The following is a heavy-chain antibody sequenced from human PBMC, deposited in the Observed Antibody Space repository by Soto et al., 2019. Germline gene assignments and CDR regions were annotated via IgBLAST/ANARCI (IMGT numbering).Heavy chain of an antibody. D-gene: IGHD4-17*01. Sequence: ASVKVSCKASGGTFSSYAISWVRQAPGQGLEWMGGIIPIFGTANYAQKFQGRVTITADESTSTAYMELSSLRSEDTAVYYCATYYYGDRSYYYGMDVWGQGTTVTVSS. CDR2: IIPIFGTA. CDR1: GGTFSSYA. CDR3: ATYYYGDRSYYYGMDV. J-gene: IGHJ6*02. V-gene: IGHV1-69*13.